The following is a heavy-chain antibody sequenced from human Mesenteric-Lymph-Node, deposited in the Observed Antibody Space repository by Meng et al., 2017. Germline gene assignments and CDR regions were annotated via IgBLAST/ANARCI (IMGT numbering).Heavy chain of an antibody. CDR3: ARGGRGCFDF. J-gene: IGHJ4*02. CDR2: INTGNGNT. Sequence: QVQLVQSGAEVKKPGASMKVSCKASGYTFISYTIHWLRQAPGQRLEWMGWINTGNGNTKYSHKFQDRVTITRDTSASAAYMELSSLRSEDTAVYYCARGGRGCFDFWGQGTLVTVSS. CDR1: GYTFISYT. D-gene: IGHD2-15*01. V-gene: IGHV1-3*04.